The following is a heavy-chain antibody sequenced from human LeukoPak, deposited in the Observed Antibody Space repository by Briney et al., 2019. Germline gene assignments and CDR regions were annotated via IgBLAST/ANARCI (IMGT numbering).Heavy chain of an antibody. J-gene: IGHJ4*02. V-gene: IGHV1-8*01. D-gene: IGHD3-16*02. CDR1: GYTLTSYD. CDR3: ARRMITFGGVIGNDY. Sequence: AASVKVSCKASGYTLTSYDINWVRLANGHGLEWMGWMNTNSGNTGYAQKFQGRVTMTRNTSISTAYMELSSLRSEDTAMDYYARRMITFGGVIGNDYWGQGTLVTVSS. CDR2: MNTNSGNT.